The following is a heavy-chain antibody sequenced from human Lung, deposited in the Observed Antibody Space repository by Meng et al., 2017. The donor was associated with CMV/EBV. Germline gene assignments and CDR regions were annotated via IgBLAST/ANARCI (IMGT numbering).Heavy chain of an antibody. J-gene: IGHJ4*02. D-gene: IGHD7-27*01. Sequence: GEXXKISCRASGYTFSSYSMSWVRQAPGKGLEWVSSISGSGGSTYSADSVKGRLTISRDNSESTLYLQMNSLTAEDTAIYYCVKGWQNLGDYWAQGTLVTVSS. CDR3: VKGWQNLGDY. V-gene: IGHV3-23*01. CDR2: ISGSGGST. CDR1: GYTFSSYS.